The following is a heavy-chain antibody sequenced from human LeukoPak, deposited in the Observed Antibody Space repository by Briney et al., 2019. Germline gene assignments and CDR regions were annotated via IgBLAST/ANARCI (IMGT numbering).Heavy chain of an antibody. Sequence: ASVKVSCKASGGTFSSYAISWVRQAPGQGLEWMGWINTNTGNPTYAQGFTGRFVFSLDTSVSTAYLQISSLKAEDTAVYYCAREPSGWYGKRSFDYWGQGTLVTVSS. CDR1: GGTFSSYA. D-gene: IGHD6-19*01. J-gene: IGHJ4*02. V-gene: IGHV7-4-1*02. CDR3: AREPSGWYGKRSFDY. CDR2: INTNTGNP.